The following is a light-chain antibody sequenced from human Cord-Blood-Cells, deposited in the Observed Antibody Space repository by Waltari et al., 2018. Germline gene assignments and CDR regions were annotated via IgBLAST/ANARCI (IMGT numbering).Light chain of an antibody. V-gene: IGKV3-15*01. Sequence: EIVMTQSPATLSVYPGERATLSCRASQGVSSNLAWYQQKPGQAPRLLIYGASTRATGIPARFSGSGSVTEFTLTISSLQSEDFAVYYCQQYNNWPGGHTFGQGTKLEIK. J-gene: IGKJ2*01. CDR1: QGVSSN. CDR3: QQYNNWPGGHT. CDR2: GAS.